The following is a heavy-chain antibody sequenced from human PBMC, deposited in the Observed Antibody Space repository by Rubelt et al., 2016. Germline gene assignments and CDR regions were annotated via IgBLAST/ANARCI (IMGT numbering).Heavy chain of an antibody. D-gene: IGHD5-12*01. Sequence: QVRLQESGPGLVKPSETLSLMCTVSGGSISSYYWSWIRQPPGKGLEWIGYIYYSGSTNYNPSLKSRVTISVDTSKNQFSRRLSSVTSADTAVYYCARAAWIPHYFDYWGQGTLVTVSS. V-gene: IGHV4-59*01. J-gene: IGHJ4*02. CDR2: IYYSGST. CDR3: ARAAWIPHYFDY. CDR1: GGSISSYY.